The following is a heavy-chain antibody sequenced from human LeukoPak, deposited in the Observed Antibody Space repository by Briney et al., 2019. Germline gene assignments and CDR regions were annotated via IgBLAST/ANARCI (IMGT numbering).Heavy chain of an antibody. CDR1: GFTFSSYS. J-gene: IGHJ3*02. CDR3: ARAKTGDAFDI. Sequence: AGGSLRLSCAASGFTFSSYSMNWVRQAPGKGLEWVSSISSRSSYIYYADSVKGRFTISRDNAKNSLYLQMNSLRAEDTAVYYCARAKTGDAFDIWGQGTMVTVSS. CDR2: ISSRSSYI. D-gene: IGHD7-27*01. V-gene: IGHV3-21*01.